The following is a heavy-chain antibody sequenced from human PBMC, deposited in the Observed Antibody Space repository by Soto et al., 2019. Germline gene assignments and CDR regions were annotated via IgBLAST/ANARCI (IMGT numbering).Heavy chain of an antibody. V-gene: IGHV3-48*01. CDR2: ISDSSSTI. J-gene: IGHJ4*02. D-gene: IGHD3-22*01. Sequence: GGSLRLSCAASGFTFSTYNMNWFRQAPGKGLEWVSYISDSSSTIHYADSVKGRFTISRDNAKNSLYLQMNSLRAEDTAVYYCARDDYPYYYDSSGYHFDYRGQVALVTVAS. CDR3: ARDDYPYYYDSSGYHFDY. CDR1: GFTFSTYN.